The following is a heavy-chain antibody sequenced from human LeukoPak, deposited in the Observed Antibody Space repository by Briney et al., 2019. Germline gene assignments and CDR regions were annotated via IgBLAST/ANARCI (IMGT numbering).Heavy chain of an antibody. D-gene: IGHD1-14*01. Sequence: GGSLRLSCAASGFTFSSYGTHWVRQAPGKGLEWVAVIWYDGSNKYYADSVKGRFTISRDNSKNTLYLQMNSLRAEDTAVYYCARDRNREYPDYFDYWGQGTLVTVSS. V-gene: IGHV3-33*01. CDR1: GFTFSSYG. CDR2: IWYDGSNK. CDR3: ARDRNREYPDYFDY. J-gene: IGHJ4*02.